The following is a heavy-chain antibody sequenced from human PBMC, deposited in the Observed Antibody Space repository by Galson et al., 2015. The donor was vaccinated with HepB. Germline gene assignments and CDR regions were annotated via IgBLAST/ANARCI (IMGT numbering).Heavy chain of an antibody. Sequence: QSGAEVKKPGASVKVSCKASGYRFNSYGISWVRQAPGQGLEWMGWISGYNDKTDFAQKFQGRVTMTTDTSTSTAFMELRSLKSDDTAVYYCARDSTSSDFGRYYNYGMDVWGQGTTVTVSS. V-gene: IGHV1-18*01. CDR3: ARDSTSSDFGRYYNYGMDV. CDR1: GYRFNSYG. CDR2: ISGYNDKT. J-gene: IGHJ6*02. D-gene: IGHD6-6*01.